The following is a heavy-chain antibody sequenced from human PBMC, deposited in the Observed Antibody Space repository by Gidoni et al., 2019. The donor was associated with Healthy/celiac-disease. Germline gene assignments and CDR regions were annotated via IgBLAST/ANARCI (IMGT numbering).Heavy chain of an antibody. CDR3: ARDRGSSGWNDWFDP. J-gene: IGHJ5*02. D-gene: IGHD3-22*01. CDR2: ISYDGSNK. CDR1: GFTFSSYA. V-gene: IGHV3-30-3*01. Sequence: QVQLVESGGGVVQPGRSLRLSCAAPGFTFSSYAMHWVRQAPGKGLEWVAVISYDGSNKYYADSVKGRFTISRDNSKNTLYLQMNSLRAEDTAVYYCARDRGSSGWNDWFDPWGQGTLVTVSS.